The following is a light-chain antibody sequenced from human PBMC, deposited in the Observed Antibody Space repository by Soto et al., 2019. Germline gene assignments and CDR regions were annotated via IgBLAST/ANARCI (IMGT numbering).Light chain of an antibody. CDR3: QQYGDLPWT. Sequence: DIVLTQSPGTLSLSPGERATLSCRASQTVRNNYLAWYQQKPGQAPRLLIYGASSRATGIPDRFSGSGSGTDFTLTINRLEPEDFAVYYCQQYGDLPWTFGQGTKV. CDR1: QTVRNNY. V-gene: IGKV3-20*01. J-gene: IGKJ1*01. CDR2: GAS.